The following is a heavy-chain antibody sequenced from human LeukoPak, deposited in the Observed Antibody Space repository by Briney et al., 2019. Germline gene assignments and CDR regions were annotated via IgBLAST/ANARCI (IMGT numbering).Heavy chain of an antibody. Sequence: SETLSLTCAVYGGSLSGYYWSWLRQPPGKGLEWNGEINHSGSTNYDTSLKGRVTISVDTSKNQFSLKLSSVTASDTAVYYCARFMVRGVNWFVPWGQGTLVTVSS. CDR2: INHSGST. CDR3: ARFMVRGVNWFVP. V-gene: IGHV4-34*01. CDR1: GGSLSGYY. D-gene: IGHD3-10*01. J-gene: IGHJ5*02.